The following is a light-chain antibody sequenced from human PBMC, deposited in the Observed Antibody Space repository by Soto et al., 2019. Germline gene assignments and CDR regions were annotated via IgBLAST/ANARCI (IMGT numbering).Light chain of an antibody. V-gene: IGKV3-11*01. Sequence: DIVLTQSPATLSLSPGERATLSCRASQSVSSYLAWYQQKPGQPPRLLIYNASNSATGTPARCSGSRSGTDFTLTISSLEPDDFAVYYCQQRSNWPPLTFGGGTKVEIK. CDR2: NAS. J-gene: IGKJ4*01. CDR1: QSVSSY. CDR3: QQRSNWPPLT.